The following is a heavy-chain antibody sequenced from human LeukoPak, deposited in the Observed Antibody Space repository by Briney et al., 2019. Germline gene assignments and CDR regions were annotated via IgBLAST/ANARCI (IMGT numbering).Heavy chain of an antibody. CDR1: GFTFSSYA. CDR3: ARGGYSGSFDY. Sequence: GGSLRLSCAASGFTFSSYAMHWVRQAPGKGLEWVAVISYDGSNKYYADSVKGRFTISRDNSKNTLYLQMNSLRAEDTAVYYCARGGYSGSFDYWGQGALVTVSS. CDR2: ISYDGSNK. J-gene: IGHJ4*02. V-gene: IGHV3-30-3*01. D-gene: IGHD5-12*01.